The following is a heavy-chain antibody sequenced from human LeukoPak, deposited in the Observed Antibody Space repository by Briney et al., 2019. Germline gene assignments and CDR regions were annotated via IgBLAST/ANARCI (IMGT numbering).Heavy chain of an antibody. Sequence: GGSLRLSCAASGFIFSRYAMSWVRQAPGKGLEWVSAISGSGGSTYYADSVKGRFTISRDNSKNTLYLQMNSLRAEDTAVYYCAKDGGPGIAAAGRRTRFVYWGQGTLVTVSS. V-gene: IGHV3-23*01. D-gene: IGHD6-13*01. J-gene: IGHJ4*02. CDR2: ISGSGGST. CDR1: GFIFSRYA. CDR3: AKDGGPGIAAAGRRTRFVY.